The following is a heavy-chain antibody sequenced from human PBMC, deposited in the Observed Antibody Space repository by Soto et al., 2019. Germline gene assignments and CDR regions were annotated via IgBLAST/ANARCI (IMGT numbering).Heavy chain of an antibody. V-gene: IGHV3-15*01. CDR2: SKSKADGGAT. J-gene: IGHJ4*02. Sequence: GGSLRLSCAASGFTFTYAWMSWVRQAAGKELELIGRSKSKADGGATDYEAPVKGRFTISRDDSKNTLYLQMNNLQTDDTAVYYCTTDRAIGEAVLFDSWGQGALVTVSS. CDR3: TTDRAIGEAVLFDS. CDR1: GFTFTYAW. D-gene: IGHD3-10*01.